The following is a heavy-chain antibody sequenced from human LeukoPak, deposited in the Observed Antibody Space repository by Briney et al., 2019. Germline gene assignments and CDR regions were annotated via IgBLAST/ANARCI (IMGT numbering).Heavy chain of an antibody. CDR1: GFTVSSNY. V-gene: IGHV3-53*01. D-gene: IGHD3-22*01. CDR2: IYSGGST. J-gene: IGHJ4*02. CDR3: AREYVPYDSSAYSPFQSDY. Sequence: GGSLRLSCAASGFTVSSNYMSWVRQAPGKGLEWVSVIYSGGSTYYADSVKGRFTISRDNSKNTLYLQMNSLRAEDTAVYYCAREYVPYDSSAYSPFQSDYWGQGTLVTVSS.